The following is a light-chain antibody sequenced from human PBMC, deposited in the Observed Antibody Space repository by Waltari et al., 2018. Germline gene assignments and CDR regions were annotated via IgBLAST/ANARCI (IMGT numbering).Light chain of an antibody. V-gene: IGLV3-1*01. J-gene: IGLJ1*01. CDR3: LVWDGYSYI. CDR2: DDN. Sequence: YELSQPASVSATPGQTVNIACSGDTLEDKYISWYQQKADQSPILVIYDDNKRPSGISDRFTGSNSGDTGTLTISGTQSLDEADYFCLVWDGYSYIFGPGTRLTVL. CDR1: TLEDKY.